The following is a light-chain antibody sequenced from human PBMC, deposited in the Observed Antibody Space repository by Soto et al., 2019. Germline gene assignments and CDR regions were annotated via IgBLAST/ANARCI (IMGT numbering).Light chain of an antibody. V-gene: IGKV3-20*01. CDR2: GAS. Sequence: VMTQSPATLSVSPGESATLSCRASQSVNSNLAWYQQKHGQAPRVLLYGASTRATGIPDRFSGSGSGRDFTLTISGLEPEDFAVYYCQQYGSSPLISFGQGTRLENK. CDR1: QSVNSN. J-gene: IGKJ5*01. CDR3: QQYGSSPLIS.